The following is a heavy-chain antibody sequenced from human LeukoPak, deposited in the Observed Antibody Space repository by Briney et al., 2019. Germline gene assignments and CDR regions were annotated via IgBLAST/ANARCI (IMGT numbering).Heavy chain of an antibody. Sequence: GGSLRLSCAASGFTFSTYSMNWVRQAPGKGLEWVSYISSSSTIYYADSVKGRFTISRDNAKNSLYLQMNSLRAEDTAVYYCARDAGDYYDSSGYYHGGFDYWGQGTLVTVSS. J-gene: IGHJ4*02. CDR3: ARDAGDYYDSSGYYHGGFDY. CDR2: ISSSSTI. CDR1: GFTFSTYS. V-gene: IGHV3-48*01. D-gene: IGHD3-22*01.